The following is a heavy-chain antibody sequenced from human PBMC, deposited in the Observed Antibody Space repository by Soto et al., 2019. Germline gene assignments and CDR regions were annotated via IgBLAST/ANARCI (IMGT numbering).Heavy chain of an antibody. CDR3: ARHYGSGNNYRWYFDL. V-gene: IGHV2-5*02. CDR2: IYWDDDK. D-gene: IGHD3-10*01. CDR1: GFSLSSSGVG. Sequence: QITLKESGPTLVKPTQTLTLTCTLSGFSLSSSGVGVGWIRQPPGQDLEWLALIYWDDDKRYSTSLKSRLTITKDTSKNQLVLTMTNMDPVDTATYCCARHYGSGNNYRWYFDLWGRGTLVTVSS. J-gene: IGHJ2*01.